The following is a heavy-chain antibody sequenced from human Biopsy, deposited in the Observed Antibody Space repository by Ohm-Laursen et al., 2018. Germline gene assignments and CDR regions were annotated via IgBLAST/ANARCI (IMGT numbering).Heavy chain of an antibody. CDR2: IYYSGST. Sequence: GTLSLTCSVSGYSMSTYYWSWIRQSPGKGLEWIGHIYYSGSTNYNPSLQSRVVMSVDTSKNQFSLRLNSVTAADTATYYCARDRGSGWNDYWGQGTRVTVSS. CDR3: ARDRGSGWNDY. D-gene: IGHD6-19*01. CDR1: GYSMSTYY. J-gene: IGHJ4*02. V-gene: IGHV4-59*01.